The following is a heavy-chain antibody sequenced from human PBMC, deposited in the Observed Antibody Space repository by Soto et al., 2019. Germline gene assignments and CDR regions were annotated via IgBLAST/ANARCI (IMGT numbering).Heavy chain of an antibody. D-gene: IGHD1-26*01. CDR3: ARPSGSYLYYFDY. V-gene: IGHV4-39*01. CDR1: GGSISSSYYY. J-gene: IGHJ4*02. Sequence: QLQLQESGPGLVKPSETLSLTCTVSGGSISSSYYYWGWVRQPPGKGLEWIGSVYYRGGTYYTPSLKSRVPMSVDTSKTQFSLKLSSVAAADAAVYYCARPSGSYLYYFDYWGQGTLVTVSS. CDR2: VYYRGGT.